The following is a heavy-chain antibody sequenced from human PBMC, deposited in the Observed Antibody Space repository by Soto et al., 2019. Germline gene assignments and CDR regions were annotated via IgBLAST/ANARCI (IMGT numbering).Heavy chain of an antibody. CDR3: AKDVKAFGVLNIFDS. CDR2: IRGSGGST. D-gene: IGHD3-3*01. V-gene: IGHV3-23*01. Sequence: GGSLRLSCAASGFTFSSYAMSWVRQAPGKGLEWVSAIRGSGGSTYYADSVKGRFTISRDNSKNTLYLQMNSLRGEDTAIYYCAKDVKAFGVLNIFDSWGQGTLVTVSS. CDR1: GFTFSSYA. J-gene: IGHJ4*02.